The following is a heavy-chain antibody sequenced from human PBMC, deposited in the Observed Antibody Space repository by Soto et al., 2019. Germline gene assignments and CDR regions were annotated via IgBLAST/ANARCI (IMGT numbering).Heavy chain of an antibody. CDR3: ARDYYGSGSYLHYYYGMDV. CDR2: ISSSSSYI. V-gene: IGHV3-21*01. CDR1: GFTFSSYS. Sequence: LRLSCAASGFTFSSYSMNRVRQAPGKGLEWVSSISSSSSYIYYADSVKGRFTISRDNAKNSLYLQMNSLRAEDTAVYYCARDYYGSGSYLHYYYGMDVWGQGTTVTVS. D-gene: IGHD3-10*01. J-gene: IGHJ6*02.